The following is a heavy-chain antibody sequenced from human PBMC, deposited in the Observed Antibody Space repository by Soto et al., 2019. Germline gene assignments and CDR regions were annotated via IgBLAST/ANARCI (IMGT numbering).Heavy chain of an antibody. CDR2: INHSGST. V-gene: IGHV4-34*01. CDR3: ARGQWDTAMVGFDP. Sequence: SKTLSLTCPVSGGSISGYYWSWIRQPPGKGLEWIGEINHSGSTNYNPSLKSRVTISVDTSKNQFSLKLSSVTAADTAVYYCARGQWDTAMVGFDPWGQGTLVTVSS. J-gene: IGHJ5*02. CDR1: GGSISGYY. D-gene: IGHD5-18*01.